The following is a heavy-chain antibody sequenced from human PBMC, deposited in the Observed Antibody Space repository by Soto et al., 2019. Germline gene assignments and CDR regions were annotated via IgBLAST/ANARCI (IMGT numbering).Heavy chain of an antibody. J-gene: IGHJ4*02. Sequence: QVQLVQSGGEVKKPGASVKVSCKTSGYTFTTYVITWVRQAPGQGLEWVGWISAYSGKTHYAQKFQGKVTMTTDTSTNTAYLELRSLRSDVTAVYYCARDPYLGDHQYWGQGTVVTVSS. CDR1: GYTFTTYV. D-gene: IGHD3-16*01. CDR2: ISAYSGKT. V-gene: IGHV1-18*01. CDR3: ARDPYLGDHQY.